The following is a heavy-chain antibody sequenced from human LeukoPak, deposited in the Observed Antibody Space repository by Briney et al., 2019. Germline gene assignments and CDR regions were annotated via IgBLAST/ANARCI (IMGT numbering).Heavy chain of an antibody. D-gene: IGHD3-3*01. J-gene: IGHJ1*01. V-gene: IGHV1-46*01. Sequence: WASVKVSCKASGYTFTSYYMHWVRQAPGQGLEWMGIINPSGGSTSYAQKFQGRVTMTRDTSTSTVYMELSSLRSEDTAVYYCARGAPIFGVPTQPEYFQHWGQGTLVTVSS. CDR2: INPSGGST. CDR1: GYTFTSYY. CDR3: ARGAPIFGVPTQPEYFQH.